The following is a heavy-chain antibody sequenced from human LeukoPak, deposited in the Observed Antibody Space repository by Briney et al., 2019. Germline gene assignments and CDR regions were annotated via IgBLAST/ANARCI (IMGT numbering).Heavy chain of an antibody. CDR2: IYSGGST. CDR1: GFILSNHW. Sequence: PGGSLRLSCAASGFILSNHWMTWVRQAPGKGLEWVSVIYSGGSTYYADSVKGRFTISRDNSKNTLYLQMNSLRAEDTAVYYCARKYDSSGYYDYWGQGTLVTVSS. CDR3: ARKYDSSGYYDY. J-gene: IGHJ4*02. V-gene: IGHV3-53*01. D-gene: IGHD3-22*01.